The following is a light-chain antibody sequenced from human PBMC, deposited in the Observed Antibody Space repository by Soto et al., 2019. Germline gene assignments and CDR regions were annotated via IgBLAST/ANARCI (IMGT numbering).Light chain of an antibody. CDR1: QRVSSN. CDR2: GAA. Sequence: EIVMTQSPATLSVSPGERATLSCRASQRVSSNLAWYQQKPGQVPRLLIYGAATRASGIPARFSGSGSETNYTLTISSLQCEDFAVDYCQQYNNGPPWTFGQGTKVEIK. J-gene: IGKJ1*01. CDR3: QQYNNGPPWT. V-gene: IGKV3-15*01.